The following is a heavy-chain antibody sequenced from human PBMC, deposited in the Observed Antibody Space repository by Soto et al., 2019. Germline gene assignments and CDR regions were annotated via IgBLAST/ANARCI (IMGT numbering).Heavy chain of an antibody. V-gene: IGHV4-59*01. CDR2: IYYSGST. J-gene: IGHJ4*02. CDR3: ATGHTANADY. Sequence: PSETLSLTCTVSGGSISSFYWSWIRQPPGKGLEWIGYIYYSGSTNYNPSLKSRVTISVDTSKNQFSLKLSSVTAADTAVYYCATGHTANADYWGQGTLVTVSS. D-gene: IGHD5-18*01. CDR1: GGSISSFY.